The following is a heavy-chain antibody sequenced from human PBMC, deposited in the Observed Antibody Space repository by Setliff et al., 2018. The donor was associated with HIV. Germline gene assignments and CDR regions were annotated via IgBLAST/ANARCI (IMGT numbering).Heavy chain of an antibody. Sequence: GGSLRLSCAASGFTFSSYAMSWVRQAPGKGLEWVSVVSGSGDNTFYADSVKGRFTTSRDNSKSTLYLQMNGLRVEDTAVYYCAKDGISGGAYPPYYFDYWGHGTLVTVSS. V-gene: IGHV3-23*01. D-gene: IGHD2-15*01. J-gene: IGHJ4*01. CDR3: AKDGISGGAYPPYYFDY. CDR2: VSGSGDNT. CDR1: GFTFSSYA.